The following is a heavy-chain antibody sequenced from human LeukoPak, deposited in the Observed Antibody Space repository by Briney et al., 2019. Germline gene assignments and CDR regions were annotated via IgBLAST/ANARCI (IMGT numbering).Heavy chain of an antibody. V-gene: IGHV1-2*02. CDR3: ARPPGRDGYNRYDY. J-gene: IGHJ4*02. CDR2: INPNSGGT. Sequence: ASVKVSCKASGYTFTGYYMHWVRQAPGQGPEWMEWINPNSGGTTYEQKFQGRVTMTSDTSTSTAYMELYSLRSDDTAVYYCARPPGRDGYNRYDYWGQGTLVTVSS. CDR1: GYTFTGYY. D-gene: IGHD5-24*01.